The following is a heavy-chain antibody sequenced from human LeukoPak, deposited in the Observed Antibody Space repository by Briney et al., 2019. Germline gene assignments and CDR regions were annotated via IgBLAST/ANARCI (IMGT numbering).Heavy chain of an antibody. J-gene: IGHJ4*02. CDR3: ARGRRDGYVY. D-gene: IGHD5-24*01. CDR2: IYCSGST. V-gene: IGHV4-59*01. CDR1: GGSISRYY. Sequence: SETLSLTCTVSGGSISRYYWSWIRQPPGKGLEWIGYIYCSGSTNYNPSLKSRVTISVATSKNQFSLRLSSVTAADTAVYYCARGRRDGYVYWGQGTLVTVSS.